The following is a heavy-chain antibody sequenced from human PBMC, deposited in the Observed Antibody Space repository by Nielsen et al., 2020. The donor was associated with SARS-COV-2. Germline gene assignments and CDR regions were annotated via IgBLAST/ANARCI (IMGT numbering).Heavy chain of an antibody. CDR3: TTDPYPIVGATSWYYGMDV. CDR2: IKSKTDGGTT. D-gene: IGHD1-26*01. J-gene: IGHJ6*02. Sequence: GESLKISCAASGFTFSNAWMGWVRQAPGKGLEWVGRIKSKTDGGTTDYAAPVKGRFTISRDDSKNTLYLQMNSLKTEDTAVYYCTTDPYPIVGATSWYYGMDVWGQGTTVTVSS. CDR1: GFTFSNAW. V-gene: IGHV3-15*01.